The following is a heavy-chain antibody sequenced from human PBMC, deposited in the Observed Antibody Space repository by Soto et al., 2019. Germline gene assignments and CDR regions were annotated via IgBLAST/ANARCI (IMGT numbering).Heavy chain of an antibody. CDR3: ARRATGGYCSSTSCYGDYYYYGRDV. CDR1: GYTFTSYW. CDR2: IYPGDSDT. V-gene: IGHV5-51*01. D-gene: IGHD2-2*01. Sequence: GESLKISCKGSGYTFTSYWIGWVRQMPGKGLEWMGIIYPGDSDTRYSPSFQGQVTISADKSISTSYLQWSSPNASDTGMSYWARRATGGYCSSTSCYGDYYYYGRDVWGKGTTVTVS. J-gene: IGHJ6*04.